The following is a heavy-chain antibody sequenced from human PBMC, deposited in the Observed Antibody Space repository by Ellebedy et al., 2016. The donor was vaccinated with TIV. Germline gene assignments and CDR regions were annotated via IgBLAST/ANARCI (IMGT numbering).Heavy chain of an antibody. CDR3: MRGRLMETGGSQLHDH. V-gene: IGHV1-2*02. D-gene: IGHD1-1*01. CDR2: INPDSGDG. J-gene: IGHJ1*01. Sequence: ASVKVSXXASGYTFTAYYMHWVRQAPGQGPEWMGWINPDSGDGKYAEKFQGRVTLTRDTSIDTTYMELTSLRSDDTAFYYCMRGRLMETGGSQLHDHWGHGTLVTVSS. CDR1: GYTFTAYY.